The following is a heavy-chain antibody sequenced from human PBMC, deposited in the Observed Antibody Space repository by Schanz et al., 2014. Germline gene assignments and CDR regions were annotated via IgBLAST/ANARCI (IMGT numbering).Heavy chain of an antibody. Sequence: QVQLVESGGGVVQPGRSLRLSCAASGFTFSNYAMHWVRQAPGKGLEWVAFISYDGSNKYYADSVKGRFTISRDNFKNTLFLQMNSLRAEDTAAYYCARLDSSSWYPRYWGQGTLVTVSS. D-gene: IGHD6-13*01. CDR3: ARLDSSSWYPRY. V-gene: IGHV3-30-3*01. CDR1: GFTFSNYA. J-gene: IGHJ4*02. CDR2: ISYDGSNK.